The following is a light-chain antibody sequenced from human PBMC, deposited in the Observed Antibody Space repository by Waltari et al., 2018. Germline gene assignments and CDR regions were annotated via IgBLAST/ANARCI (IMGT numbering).Light chain of an antibody. J-gene: IGKJ4*01. Sequence: ESDTLSCAASQSIGASFPWYQQRPGQPPRLLVYDSSSSATGIPPMFSGSESETDFTLTISSLDPEDFAVYFCQQRYKWPLTFVGGSKVEI. CDR3: QQRYKWPLT. CDR1: QSIGAS. V-gene: IGKV3-11*01. CDR2: DSS.